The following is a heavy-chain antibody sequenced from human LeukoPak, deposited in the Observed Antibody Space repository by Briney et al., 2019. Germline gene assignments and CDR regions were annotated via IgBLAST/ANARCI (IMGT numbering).Heavy chain of an antibody. V-gene: IGHV4-39*01. D-gene: IGHD4-17*01. CDR3: ARVDYGDASFGY. J-gene: IGHJ4*02. Sequence: PSETLSLTCTVSGGSISSSSYYWGWIRQPPGKGLEWIGSIYYSGSTYYNPSLKSRVTISVDTSKNQFSLKLSSVTAADTAVYYCARVDYGDASFGYWGQGTLVTVSS. CDR1: GGSISSSSYY. CDR2: IYYSGST.